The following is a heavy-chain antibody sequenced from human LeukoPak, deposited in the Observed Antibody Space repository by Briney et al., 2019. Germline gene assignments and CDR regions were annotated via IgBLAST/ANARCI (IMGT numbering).Heavy chain of an antibody. CDR1: GGSFSGYY. J-gene: IGHJ4*02. Sequence: SETLSLTCAVYGGSFSGYYWSWIRQPPGKGLEWIGEINHSGSTNYNPSLKSRVTISVDTSKNQFSLKLSSVTAADTAVYYCARRLGYSGYVGYWGQGTLVTVSS. V-gene: IGHV4-34*01. CDR2: INHSGST. CDR3: ARRLGYSGYVGY. D-gene: IGHD5-12*01.